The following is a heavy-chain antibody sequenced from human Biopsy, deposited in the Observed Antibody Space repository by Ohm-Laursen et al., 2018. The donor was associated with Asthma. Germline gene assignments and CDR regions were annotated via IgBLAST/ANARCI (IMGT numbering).Heavy chain of an antibody. J-gene: IGHJ3*02. CDR3: AKGMDTFDI. V-gene: IGHV3-23*01. CDR1: GFRFNSYA. CDR2: ISASGNST. D-gene: IGHD5-18*01. Sequence: GQTLSLTCAASGFRFNSYAVSWVRQAPGKGPERVSTISASGNSTYYGDSVKGRFTVSRDNSKSTLFLHMNNLRADDTAVYYCAKGMDTFDIWGQGTLVTVSS.